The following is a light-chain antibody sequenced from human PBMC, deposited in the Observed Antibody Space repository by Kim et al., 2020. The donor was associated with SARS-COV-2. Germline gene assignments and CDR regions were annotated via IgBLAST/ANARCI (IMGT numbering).Light chain of an antibody. CDR3: QQYGSSPT. Sequence: EIVLTQSPGTLSLSPGERATLSCRASQSVTSNYLAWYQQKLGRAPRLLIYGASSGATGIPDRFSGSGSGTDFTLTISRLEPEDFAVYYCQQYGSSPTFGQGTKVDIK. CDR1: QSVTSNY. J-gene: IGKJ1*01. CDR2: GAS. V-gene: IGKV3-20*01.